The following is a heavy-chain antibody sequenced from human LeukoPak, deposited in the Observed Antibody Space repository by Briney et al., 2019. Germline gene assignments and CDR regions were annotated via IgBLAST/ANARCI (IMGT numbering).Heavy chain of an antibody. D-gene: IGHD3-22*01. Sequence: SETLSLTCAVYGGSLSGYYWSWIRHPPGKGLEWIGEINHSGSTNYNPSLKSRVTISVDTSKNQFSLKLSSVTAADTAVYYCARKLSNYYDSSGYFDYWGQGTLVTVSS. CDR3: ARKLSNYYDSSGYFDY. CDR1: GGSLSGYY. J-gene: IGHJ4*02. V-gene: IGHV4-34*01. CDR2: INHSGST.